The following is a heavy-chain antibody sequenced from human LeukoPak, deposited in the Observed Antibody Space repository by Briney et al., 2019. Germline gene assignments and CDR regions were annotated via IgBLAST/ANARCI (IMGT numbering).Heavy chain of an antibody. CDR2: ISSTGST. Sequence: PSETLSLTCTVSGGSISSGGHYWSWIRQPAGKGLEYLGRISSTGSTNYNPSLRSRVTISADTSKNHFSLKLSSVTAADTAVYYWARHSRGGVVTASYCYGMDVWGQGTTVTVSS. CDR1: GGSISSGGHY. J-gene: IGHJ6*02. CDR3: ARHSRGGVVTASYCYGMDV. V-gene: IGHV4-61*02. D-gene: IGHD2-21*02.